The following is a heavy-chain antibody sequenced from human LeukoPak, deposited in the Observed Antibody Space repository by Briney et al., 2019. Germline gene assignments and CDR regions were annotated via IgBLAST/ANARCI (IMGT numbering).Heavy chain of an antibody. CDR3: ASLDTTVTLFDY. CDR2: IYYSGST. J-gene: IGHJ4*02. Sequence: PSETLSLTCTVSGGSFSTYYWSWIRQPPGKGLEWIGYIYYSGSTNYNPSLKSRVTISVDTSKNQFSLKLRSVTAADTAVYYCASLDTTVTLFDYWGQGTLVTVSS. V-gene: IGHV4-59*08. CDR1: GGSFSTYY. D-gene: IGHD4-17*01.